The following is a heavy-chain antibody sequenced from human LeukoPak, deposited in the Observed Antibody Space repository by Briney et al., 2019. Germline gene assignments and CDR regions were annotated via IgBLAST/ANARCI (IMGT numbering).Heavy chain of an antibody. CDR3: ARRLDYYGSGDLFDY. V-gene: IGHV4-39*01. D-gene: IGHD3-10*01. Sequence: SETLSLTCTVSGGSISSSSYYWGWIRQPPGKGLEWIGSIYYSGSTYYNPSLKSRVTISVDTSKNQFSLKLSSVTAADTAVYYCARRLDYYGSGDLFDYWGQGTLVTVSS. CDR1: GGSISSSSYY. J-gene: IGHJ4*02. CDR2: IYYSGST.